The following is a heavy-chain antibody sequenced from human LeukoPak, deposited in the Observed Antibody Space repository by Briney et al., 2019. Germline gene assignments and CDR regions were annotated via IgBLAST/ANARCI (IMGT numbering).Heavy chain of an antibody. V-gene: IGHV3-21*01. D-gene: IGHD3-10*01. CDR1: GFTFSSYS. J-gene: IGHJ4*02. CDR2: ISSSSSYI. CDR3: ARVCYYGSGSPCYYFDY. Sequence: SGGSLRLSCAASGFTFSSYSMNWVRQAPGKGLEWVSSISSSSSYIYYADSVKGRFTISRDNAKNSLYLQMNSLRAEDTAVYYCARVCYYGSGSPCYYFDYWGQGTLVTVSS.